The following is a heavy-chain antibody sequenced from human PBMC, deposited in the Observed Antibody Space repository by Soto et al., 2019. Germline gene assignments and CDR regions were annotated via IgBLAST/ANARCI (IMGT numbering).Heavy chain of an antibody. J-gene: IGHJ4*02. CDR1: GGSISSGDYY. CDR3: ARVGETYDSSGYIDY. V-gene: IGHV4-30-4*01. Sequence: PSETLSLTCTVSGGSISSGDYYWSWIRRPPGKGLEWIGYIYYSGSTYYNPSLKSRVTISVDTSKNQFSLKLSSVTAADTAVYYCARVGETYDSSGYIDYWGQGTLVTVSS. D-gene: IGHD3-22*01. CDR2: IYYSGST.